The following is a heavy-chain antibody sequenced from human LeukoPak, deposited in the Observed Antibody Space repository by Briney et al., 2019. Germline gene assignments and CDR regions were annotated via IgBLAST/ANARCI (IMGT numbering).Heavy chain of an antibody. Sequence: GASVKVSCKASGGTFSSYAISWVRQAPGQGLEWMGRIIPIVGTANYAQKFQGRVTITTDESTSAAYMELSSLRYEDTAVYYCARDAWAVAGRVLFEVGAFDIWGQGTMVTVSS. J-gene: IGHJ3*02. CDR1: GGTFSSYA. CDR2: IIPIVGTA. V-gene: IGHV1-69*05. CDR3: ARDAWAVAGRVLFEVGAFDI. D-gene: IGHD6-19*01.